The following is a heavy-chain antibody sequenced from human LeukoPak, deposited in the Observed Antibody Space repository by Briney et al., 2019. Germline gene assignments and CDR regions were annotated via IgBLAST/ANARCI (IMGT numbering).Heavy chain of an antibody. CDR2: ISYSGGT. CDR3: ARPQRYSMYALDY. Sequence: SETLSLTCTVSDGSIINNNHYWGWTRQPPGKGLEWIGSISYSGGTAYNPSLRSRVTISVDTSKNQFSLKLSSVTAADTAVYYCARPQRYSMYALDYWGQGTLVTVSS. CDR1: DGSIINNNHY. D-gene: IGHD5/OR15-5a*01. J-gene: IGHJ4*02. V-gene: IGHV4-39*01.